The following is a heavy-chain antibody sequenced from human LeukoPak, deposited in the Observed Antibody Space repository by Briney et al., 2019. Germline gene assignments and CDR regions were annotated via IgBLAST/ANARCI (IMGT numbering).Heavy chain of an antibody. J-gene: IGHJ5*02. D-gene: IGHD4-17*01. V-gene: IGHV1-2*02. Sequence: ASVKVSCKASGYTFTGYYMHWVRQAPGQGLEWMGWINPNSGGTNYAQKFQGGVTMTRDTSISTAYMKLRRLRYADTAVYYCARPYGAYWFDPWGQGTLVTVSS. CDR1: GYTFTGYY. CDR3: ARPYGAYWFDP. CDR2: INPNSGGT.